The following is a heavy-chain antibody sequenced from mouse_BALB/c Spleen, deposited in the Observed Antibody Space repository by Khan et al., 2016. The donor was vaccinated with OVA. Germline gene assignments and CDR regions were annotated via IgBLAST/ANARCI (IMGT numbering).Heavy chain of an antibody. J-gene: IGHJ3*01. CDR1: GFTLSTYA. D-gene: IGHD2-1*01. V-gene: IGHV5-9-3*01. CDR2: ISSDGDYT. CDR3: ARSPYGNFAY. Sequence: EVQLVESGGGLVKPGGSLKLSCAGSGFTLSTYAMSWVRQTPEKRLEWVATISSDGDYTYYLDSVKGRFTISRDDAKNTLYLQMTSLRSDDTAMYYCARSPYGNFAYWGQGTLVTVAA.